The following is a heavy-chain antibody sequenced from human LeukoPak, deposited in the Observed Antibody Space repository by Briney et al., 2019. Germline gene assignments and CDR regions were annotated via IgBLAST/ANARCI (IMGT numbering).Heavy chain of an antibody. Sequence: ASVKVSCKASGYTFTSYGISWVRQAPGQGLEWMGWISAYNGNTNYAQKLQGRVTMTTDTSTSTAYVELRSLRSDDTAVYYCASRALRYFDWLPNFDYWGQGTLVTVSS. CDR3: ASRALRYFDWLPNFDY. CDR1: GYTFTSYG. D-gene: IGHD3-9*01. V-gene: IGHV1-18*01. CDR2: ISAYNGNT. J-gene: IGHJ4*02.